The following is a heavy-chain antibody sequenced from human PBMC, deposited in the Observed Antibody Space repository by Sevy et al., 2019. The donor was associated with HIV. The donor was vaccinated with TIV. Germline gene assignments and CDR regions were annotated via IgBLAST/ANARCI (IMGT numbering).Heavy chain of an antibody. CDR3: ARARRSGYCSSTSCPPNNFDY. CDR1: GYTFTSYG. CDR2: ISAYNGNT. Sequence: ASVKVSCKASGYTFTSYGISWVRQAPGQGLEWMGWISAYNGNTNYAQTLQGRVTMTTDTSTSTAYMELRGLRSDDTAVYYCARARRSGYCSSTSCPPNNFDYWGQGTLVTVSS. J-gene: IGHJ4*02. D-gene: IGHD2-2*01. V-gene: IGHV1-18*01.